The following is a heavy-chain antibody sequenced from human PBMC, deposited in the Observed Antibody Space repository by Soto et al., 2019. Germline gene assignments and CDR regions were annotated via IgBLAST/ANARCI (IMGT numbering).Heavy chain of an antibody. V-gene: IGHV4-39*07. J-gene: IGHJ4*02. Sequence: PSETLSLTCTVSGGSITGGSISSTTYYWGWMRQPPGKRLEWIASFFIGGNTYYNPSLKSRVTISVDTSKNQFSLKLTSVTAADTAVYYCARDKITGLFDYWGQGTLVTVSS. D-gene: IGHD2-8*02. CDR1: GGSITGGSISSTTYY. CDR2: FFIGGNT. CDR3: ARDKITGLFDY.